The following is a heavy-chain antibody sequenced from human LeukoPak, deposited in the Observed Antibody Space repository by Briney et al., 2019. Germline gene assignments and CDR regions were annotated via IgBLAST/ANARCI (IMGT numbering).Heavy chain of an antibody. Sequence: SVKVSCKASGYTFTGYYMHWVRQAPGQGLEWMGWINPNSGGTNYAQKFQGRVTMTRDTSISTAYMELSRLRSDDTAVYYCAREAGYDSSGYYQDYWGQGTLVTVSS. D-gene: IGHD3-22*01. J-gene: IGHJ4*02. CDR3: AREAGYDSSGYYQDY. V-gene: IGHV1-2*02. CDR2: INPNSGGT. CDR1: GYTFTGYY.